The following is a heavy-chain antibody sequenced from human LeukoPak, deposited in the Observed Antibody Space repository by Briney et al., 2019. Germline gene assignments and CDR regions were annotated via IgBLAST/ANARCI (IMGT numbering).Heavy chain of an antibody. CDR1: GFTVTTKS. CDR2: FYSPGST. CDR3: ASARESCIGSTCYEYFHH. D-gene: IGHD2-2*01. V-gene: IGHV3-53*01. Sequence: GGSLRLSCAASGFTVTTKSMAWVRQAPGRGLEWVSVFYSPGSTYYADSVHGRFTISRDNSLNTLSLQMNSLRVEDTAVYYCASARESCIGSTCYEYFHHWGQGTPLTVSS. J-gene: IGHJ1*01.